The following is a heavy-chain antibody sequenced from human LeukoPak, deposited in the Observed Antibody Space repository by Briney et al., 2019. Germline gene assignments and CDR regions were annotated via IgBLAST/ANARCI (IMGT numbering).Heavy chain of an antibody. CDR2: IYSGGST. CDR1: GFTVSSNY. Sequence: GGSLRLSCAASGFTVSSNYMSWVRQAPGKGLEWVSVIYSGGSTYYADSVKGRFTISRDNSKNTLYLQMNSLRAEDTAVYYCAKAEGLWFGELYFDYWGQGTLVTVSS. J-gene: IGHJ4*02. CDR3: AKAEGLWFGELYFDY. V-gene: IGHV3-53*01. D-gene: IGHD3-10*01.